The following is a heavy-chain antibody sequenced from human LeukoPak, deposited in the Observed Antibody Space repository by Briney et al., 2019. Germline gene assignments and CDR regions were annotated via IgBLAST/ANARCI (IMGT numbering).Heavy chain of an antibody. J-gene: IGHJ5*02. Sequence: PGGSLRLSCAASGFTFSSYEMNWVRQAPGKGLEGVSYISSSGSIIYYADSVKGRFTISRDNAKNSLYLQMNSLRAEDTAVYYCARDGSGIAVAGTRPNWFDPWGQGTLVTVSS. V-gene: IGHV3-48*03. CDR3: ARDGSGIAVAGTRPNWFDP. CDR1: GFTFSSYE. CDR2: ISSSGSII. D-gene: IGHD6-19*01.